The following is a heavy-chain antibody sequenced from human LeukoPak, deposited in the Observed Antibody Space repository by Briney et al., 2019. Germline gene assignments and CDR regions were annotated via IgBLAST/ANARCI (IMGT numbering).Heavy chain of an antibody. D-gene: IGHD1-1*01. CDR2: ISSSSSYI. CDR3: ARDPVREEFDY. CDR1: GFTFSSYS. Sequence: GGSLRLSCAASGFTFSSYSMNRVRQAPGKGLEWVSSISSSSSYIYYADSVKGRFTISRDNAKNSLYLQMNSLRAEDTAVYYCARDPVREEFDYWGQGTLVTVSS. J-gene: IGHJ4*02. V-gene: IGHV3-21*01.